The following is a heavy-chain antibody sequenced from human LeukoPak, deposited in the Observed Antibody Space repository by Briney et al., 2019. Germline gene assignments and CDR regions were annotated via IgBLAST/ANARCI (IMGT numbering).Heavy chain of an antibody. CDR3: AKGGYSYGFYYYYYMDV. J-gene: IGHJ6*03. D-gene: IGHD5-18*01. CDR1: GFTFDDYA. Sequence: GGSLRLSCAASGFTFDDYAMHWVRQAPGKGLEWVSLISWDGGSTYHADSVKGRFTISRDNNKNSLYLQMNSLRAEDTALYYCAKGGYSYGFYYYYYMDVWGKGTTVTVSS. V-gene: IGHV3-43D*04. CDR2: ISWDGGST.